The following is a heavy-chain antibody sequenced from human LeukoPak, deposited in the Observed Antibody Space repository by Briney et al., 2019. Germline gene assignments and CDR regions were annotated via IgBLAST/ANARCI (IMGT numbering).Heavy chain of an antibody. Sequence: PGGSLRLSCAASGFTFSNSAMSWVRQAPGKGLEWVSAISGSGGNTYYADSVKGRFTISRDNSKNTLYLQMNTLRAEDTAVYYCAKSTALILAVAIYDYWGQGTLVTVSS. J-gene: IGHJ4*02. CDR1: GFTFSNSA. CDR2: ISGSGGNT. V-gene: IGHV3-23*01. CDR3: AKSTALILAVAIYDY. D-gene: IGHD2-15*01.